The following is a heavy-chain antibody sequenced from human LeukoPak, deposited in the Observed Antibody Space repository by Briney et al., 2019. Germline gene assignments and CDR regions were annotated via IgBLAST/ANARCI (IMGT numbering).Heavy chain of an antibody. D-gene: IGHD6-13*01. CDR2: MNPNSGNT. V-gene: IGHV1-8*01. Sequence: ASVKVSCTASGYTFTIYYINWVRQATGQGRAWMGWMNPNSGNTGYAQKFQGRVTITRNTAISTAYMELSSLRSEDTAVYYCARGIAAAGGPEYWGQGTLVTVSS. CDR1: GYTFTIYY. CDR3: ARGIAAAGGPEY. J-gene: IGHJ4*02.